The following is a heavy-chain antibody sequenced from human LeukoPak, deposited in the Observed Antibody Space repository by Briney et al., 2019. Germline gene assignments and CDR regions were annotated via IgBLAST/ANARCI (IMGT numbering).Heavy chain of an antibody. CDR2: INPSGGST. D-gene: IGHD3-16*01. CDR3: ARDWGLRGAFDI. Sequence: ASVKVSCKASGYTFTSYYMHWVRQAPGQGLEWMGIINPSGGSTSYAQKFQGRVTMTRDMSTSTAYMELRSLRSDDTAVYYCARDWGLRGAFDIWGQGTMVTVSS. CDR1: GYTFTSYY. V-gene: IGHV1-46*01. J-gene: IGHJ3*02.